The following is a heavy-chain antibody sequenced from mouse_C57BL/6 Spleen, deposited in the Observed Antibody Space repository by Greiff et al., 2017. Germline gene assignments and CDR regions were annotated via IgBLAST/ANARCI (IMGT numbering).Heavy chain of an antibody. J-gene: IGHJ2*01. Sequence: QVQLQQSGPELVKPGASVKISCKASGYTFTDYYINWVKQRPGQGLEWIGWISPGSGNTKYNEKFKGKATLTVDTSSSTAYMQLSSLTSEDSAVYFCARYGDYDGGCDYWGQGTTLTVSS. CDR3: ARYGDYDGGCDY. CDR2: ISPGSGNT. V-gene: IGHV1-84*01. D-gene: IGHD2-4*01. CDR1: GYTFTDYY.